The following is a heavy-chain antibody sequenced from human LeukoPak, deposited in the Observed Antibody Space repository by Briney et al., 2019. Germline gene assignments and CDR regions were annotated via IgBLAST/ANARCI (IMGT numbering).Heavy chain of an antibody. CDR3: ARGDMVRGPTGY. Sequence: PGGSLRLSCAASGFTFSSYAMNWVRQAPGKGLEWVSSISSSSSYIYYADSVKGRFTISRDNAKNSLYLQMNSLRAEDAAVYYCARGDMVRGPTGYWGQGTLVTVSS. CDR2: ISSSSSYI. J-gene: IGHJ4*02. CDR1: GFTFSSYA. V-gene: IGHV3-21*01. D-gene: IGHD3-10*01.